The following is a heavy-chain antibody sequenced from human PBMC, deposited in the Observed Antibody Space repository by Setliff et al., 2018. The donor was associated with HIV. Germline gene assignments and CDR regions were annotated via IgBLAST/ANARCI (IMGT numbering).Heavy chain of an antibody. CDR3: AKVFFFGVDAFDI. CDR1: GFSFRLYA. Sequence: PGGSLRLSCAASGFSFRLYAMGWVRQAAGKGLPRVSTIGAVGTPTHYAESVKGRFTISKDNSKNTLYLQMSSLRAEDTAVYYCAKVFFFGVDAFDIWGQGTMVTVSS. V-gene: IGHV3-23*01. J-gene: IGHJ3*02. D-gene: IGHD3-10*01. CDR2: IGAVGTPT.